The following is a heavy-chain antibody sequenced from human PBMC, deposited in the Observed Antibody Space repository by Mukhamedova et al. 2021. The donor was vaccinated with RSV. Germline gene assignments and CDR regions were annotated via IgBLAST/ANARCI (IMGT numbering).Heavy chain of an antibody. J-gene: IGHJ4*02. Sequence: GKGLEWVSAISGSAGSTYYADSVKGRFTISRDNSKNTLYLQTNSLRAEDTAVYYCAKDPLGVRGYNYAQDYWGQGTLVTVSS. D-gene: IGHD5-18*01. CDR3: AKDPLGVRGYNYAQDY. CDR2: ISGSAGST. V-gene: IGHV3-23*01.